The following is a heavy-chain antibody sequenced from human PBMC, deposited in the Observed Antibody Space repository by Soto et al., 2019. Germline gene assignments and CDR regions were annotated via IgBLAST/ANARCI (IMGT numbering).Heavy chain of an antibody. CDR3: AKLNYYYGMDV. Sequence: PGGSLRLSCAASGFTFSSYGMHWVLQAPGKGLEWVAVISYDGSNKYYADSVKGRFTISRDNSKNTLYLQMNSLRAEDTAVYYCAKLNYYYGMDVWGQGTTVTVSS. J-gene: IGHJ6*02. V-gene: IGHV3-30*18. CDR2: ISYDGSNK. CDR1: GFTFSSYG.